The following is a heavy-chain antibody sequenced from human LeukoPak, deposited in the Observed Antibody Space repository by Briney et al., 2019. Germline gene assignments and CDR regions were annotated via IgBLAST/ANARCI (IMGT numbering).Heavy chain of an antibody. J-gene: IGHJ4*02. V-gene: IGHV4-59*01. CDR1: GGSISSYY. CDR2: IYYSGST. CDR3: ARTDYIAAAGTSSNFDY. D-gene: IGHD6-13*01. Sequence: PSETLSLTCTVSGGSISSYYWSWIRQPPGKGLEWIGYIYYSGSTNYNPSLKSRVTISVDTSKNQFSLKLSSVTAADTAVYYCARTDYIAAAGTSSNFDYWGQGTLVTVSS.